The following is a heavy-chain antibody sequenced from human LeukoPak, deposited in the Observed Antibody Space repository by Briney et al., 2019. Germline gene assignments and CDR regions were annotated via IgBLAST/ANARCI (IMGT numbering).Heavy chain of an antibody. D-gene: IGHD4-17*01. CDR2: INHSGST. V-gene: IGHV4-38-2*02. CDR3: ARGAPSFTLRFTVFHY. Sequence: PSETLSLTCTVSGYSISSGYYWGWIRQPPGKGLEWIGEINHSGSTNYNPSLKSRVTISVDTSKNQFSLKLSSVTAADTAVYYCARGAPSFTLRFTVFHYWGQGTLVTVSS. J-gene: IGHJ4*02. CDR1: GYSISSGYY.